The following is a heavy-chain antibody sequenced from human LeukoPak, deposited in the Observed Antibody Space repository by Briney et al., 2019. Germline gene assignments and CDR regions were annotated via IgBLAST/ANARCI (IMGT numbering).Heavy chain of an antibody. CDR3: ANRYCSGGSCYTFDY. Sequence: GGSLRLSCAASGFTFSDYYMTWIRQAPGKGLEWVAAISGSDGSTYYADSVKGRFTISRDNSKNTLYLQMNSLRAEDTAVYYCANRYCSGGSCYTFDYWGQGTLVTVSS. J-gene: IGHJ4*02. CDR2: ISGSDGST. V-gene: IGHV3-23*01. D-gene: IGHD2-15*01. CDR1: GFTFSDYY.